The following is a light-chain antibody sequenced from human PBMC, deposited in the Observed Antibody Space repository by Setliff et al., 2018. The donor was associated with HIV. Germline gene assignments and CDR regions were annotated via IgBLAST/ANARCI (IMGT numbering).Light chain of an antibody. J-gene: IGLJ1*01. Sequence: QSALTQPASVSGSPGQSITISCTGTTSDVGSYDLVSSYQQHPGKAPKLMIYEVTRRPSGISNRFSGSKSGNTASLTISGLQAEDEADYYCCSYAGSSTYYVFGTGTKVTVL. CDR2: EVT. CDR1: TSDVGSYDL. V-gene: IGLV2-23*02. CDR3: CSYAGSSTYYV.